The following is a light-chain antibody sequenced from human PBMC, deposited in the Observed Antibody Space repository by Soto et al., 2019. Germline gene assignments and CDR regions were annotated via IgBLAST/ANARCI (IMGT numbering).Light chain of an antibody. CDR3: SSYTSSSTHWV. J-gene: IGLJ3*02. CDR1: SSDVGGYNY. V-gene: IGLV2-14*01. Sequence: QPVLTQPASVSGSPGQSITISCTGTSSDVGGYNYVSWYQQHPGKAPKIMIYEVSNRPSGVSNRFSGSKSGNTASLTISGLQAEDEADYYCSSYTSSSTHWVFGGGTKVTVL. CDR2: EVS.